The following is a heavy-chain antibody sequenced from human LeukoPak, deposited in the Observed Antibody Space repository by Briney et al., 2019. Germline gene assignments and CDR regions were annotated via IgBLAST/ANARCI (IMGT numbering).Heavy chain of an antibody. V-gene: IGHV4-39*01. Sequence: SETLSLTCTVSGGSISSNSYYWGWIRQSPGKGLEWIGTIYYSGSTYYNPSLKSRVTISVDTSKNQFSLKLSSVTAADTAMYYCARNRYYYGSGSYGVPNWFDPWGQGTLVTVSS. CDR3: ARNRYYYGSGSYGVPNWFDP. D-gene: IGHD3-10*01. CDR1: GGSISSNSYY. J-gene: IGHJ5*02. CDR2: IYYSGST.